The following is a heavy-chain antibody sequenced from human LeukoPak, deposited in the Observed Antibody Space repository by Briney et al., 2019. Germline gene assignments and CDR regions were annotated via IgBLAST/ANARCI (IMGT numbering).Heavy chain of an antibody. CDR1: GITFNKYS. D-gene: IGHD1-7*01. V-gene: IGHV3-21*01. CDR2: ISTSSIYI. CDR3: GRHIHPWKYADGFDI. Sequence: GGSLRLSCAASGITFNKYSMNWVRQAPGKGLEWVSSISTSSIYIYYADSVKGRFTISRDNSKNTMYLQVNSLRAEDTAVYYCGRHIHPWKYADGFDIWGQGTMVTVSS. J-gene: IGHJ3*02.